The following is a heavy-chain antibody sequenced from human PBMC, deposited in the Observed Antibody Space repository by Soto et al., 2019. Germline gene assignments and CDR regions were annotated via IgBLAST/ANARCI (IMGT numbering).Heavy chain of an antibody. CDR2: ISGSGGST. CDR3: AKDPVVVTASDAFDI. V-gene: IGHV3-23*01. J-gene: IGHJ3*02. CDR1: VFTFISYA. D-gene: IGHD2-21*02. Sequence: GWSLRLACASSVFTFISYAMRWVRQAPGKGLEWVSAISGSGGSTYYADSVKGRFTISRDNSKNTLYLQMNSLRAEDTAVYYCAKDPVVVTASDAFDIWGQGTMVTVSS.